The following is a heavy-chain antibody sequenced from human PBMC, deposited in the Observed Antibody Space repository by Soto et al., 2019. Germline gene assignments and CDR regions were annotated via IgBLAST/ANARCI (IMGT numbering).Heavy chain of an antibody. CDR2: INSDGSST. CDR3: AKDRMYYDILTGFYYYYYMDV. J-gene: IGHJ6*03. Sequence: TGGSLRLSCAASGFTFSNHWMHWVRQAPGKGLVWVSRINSDGSSTGYADSVKGRFTISRDNAKNTLSLQMNSLRAEDTAVYYCAKDRMYYDILTGFYYYYYMDVWGKGTTVTVSS. CDR1: GFTFSNHW. D-gene: IGHD3-9*01. V-gene: IGHV3-74*01.